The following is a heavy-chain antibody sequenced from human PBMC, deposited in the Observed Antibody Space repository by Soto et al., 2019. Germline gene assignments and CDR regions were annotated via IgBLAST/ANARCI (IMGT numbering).Heavy chain of an antibody. D-gene: IGHD6-25*01. J-gene: IGHJ5*02. CDR2: VYFSGNT. CDR3: GSVRPSGYVLS. V-gene: IGHV4-59*01. Sequence: LSLTCTVSGGSLSSYYWTWIRQSPGKGLEWIGYVYFSGNTNYNPSLKSRVAISIDTSKNQFSLRLASVTAADTAFYYCGSVRPSGYVLSWGQGTLVTVSS. CDR1: GGSLSSYY.